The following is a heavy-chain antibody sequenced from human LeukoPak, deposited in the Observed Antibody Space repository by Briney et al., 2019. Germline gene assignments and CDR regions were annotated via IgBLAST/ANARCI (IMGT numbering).Heavy chain of an antibody. J-gene: IGHJ3*02. CDR3: ASYHGFDI. CDR2: IQYNVRI. D-gene: IGHD2-2*01. CDR1: GDSVSSGSHY. Sequence: PSETLSLTCTVSGDSVSSGSHYWSWIRQPPGKGLEWIGYIQYNVRINYNPSLKSRVTISVDTSKNQFSLKLSSVTAADTAVYYCASYHGFDIWGQGTMVTVSS. V-gene: IGHV4-61*01.